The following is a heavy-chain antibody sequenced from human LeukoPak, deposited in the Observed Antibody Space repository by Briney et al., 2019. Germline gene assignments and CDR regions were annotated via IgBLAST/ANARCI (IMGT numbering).Heavy chain of an antibody. D-gene: IGHD5-24*01. CDR3: AKINSRDGYDYDSFDY. V-gene: IGHV3-23*01. CDR1: GFTFDTYA. Sequence: GGSLRLSCAASGFTFDTYAMTWVRQAPGKGLEWVSSISGKTGNTYYADSVKGRFTISRDSSKTTLYLQMNSLRAEDTAVYYCAKINSRDGYDYDSFDYWGQGTLVTVSS. CDR2: ISGKTGNT. J-gene: IGHJ4*02.